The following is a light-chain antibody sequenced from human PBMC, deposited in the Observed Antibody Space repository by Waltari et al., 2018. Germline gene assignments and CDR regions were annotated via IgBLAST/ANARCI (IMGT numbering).Light chain of an antibody. Sequence: DTQMTQSTSSLSASVGDRVTITCQASQDITNYLNWYQQKPGKSPQLLIYDASNLHTGVPSRFSGSGSGTDFTFTISSLQPEDLATYYCQQSANLPPTFGQGTKLEI. CDR2: DAS. V-gene: IGKV1-33*01. CDR1: QDITNY. CDR3: QQSANLPPT. J-gene: IGKJ2*01.